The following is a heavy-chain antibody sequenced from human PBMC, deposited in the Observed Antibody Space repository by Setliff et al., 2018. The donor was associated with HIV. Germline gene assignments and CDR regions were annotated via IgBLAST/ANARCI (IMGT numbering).Heavy chain of an antibody. Sequence: PTEPLSLTCTVSGGSISSGGYYWNWIRQYPVKGLEWIGHIYYNGRTLFNPALGTRLNMSVDTSENQFSLHLNSVTAADTAVYYCVRERRRSPLSYGLDVWGQGTTVTVSS. CDR1: GGSISSGGYY. CDR2: IYYNGRT. J-gene: IGHJ6*02. V-gene: IGHV4-31*03. CDR3: VRERRRSPLSYGLDV.